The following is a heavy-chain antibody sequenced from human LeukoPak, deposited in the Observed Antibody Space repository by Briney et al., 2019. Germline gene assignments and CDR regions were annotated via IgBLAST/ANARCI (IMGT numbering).Heavy chain of an antibody. Sequence: GGSLRLSCAASGFTFSSYAMSWVRQAPGKGLEWVSAISGSGGSTYYADSVKGRFTISRDNSKNTLYLQMNSLRAEDTAVYYCAKDALVATIREGPYYSDYWGQGTLVTVSS. CDR3: AKDALVATIREGPYYSDY. V-gene: IGHV3-23*01. CDR1: GFTFSSYA. J-gene: IGHJ4*02. D-gene: IGHD5-24*01. CDR2: ISGSGGST.